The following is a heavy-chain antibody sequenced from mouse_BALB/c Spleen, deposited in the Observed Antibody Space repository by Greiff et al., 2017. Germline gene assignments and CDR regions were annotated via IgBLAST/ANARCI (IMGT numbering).Heavy chain of an antibody. CDR3: ARAGNYEGYAMDY. CDR1: GFSLTSYG. Sequence: VMLVESGPGLVAPSQSLSITCTVSGFSLTSYGVHWVRQPPGKGLEWLGVIWAGGSTNYNSALMSRLSISKDNSKSQVFLKMNSLQTDDTAMYYCARAGNYEGYAMDYWGQGTSVTVSS. V-gene: IGHV2-9*02. CDR2: IWAGGST. D-gene: IGHD2-1*01. J-gene: IGHJ4*01.